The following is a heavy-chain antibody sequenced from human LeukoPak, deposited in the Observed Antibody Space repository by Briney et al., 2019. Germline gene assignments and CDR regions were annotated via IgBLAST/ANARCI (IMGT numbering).Heavy chain of an antibody. V-gene: IGHV3-48*01. CDR2: ISSSSSTI. D-gene: IGHD6-6*01. CDR1: GFTFSSYS. J-gene: IGHJ6*03. Sequence: GGSLRLSCAASGFTFSSYSMNWVRQAPGKGLEWVSYISSSSSTIYYADSVKGRFTISRDNSKNTLYLQMNSLRAEDTAVYYCAKGKQLVQNYMDVWGKGTTVTVSS. CDR3: AKGKQLVQNYMDV.